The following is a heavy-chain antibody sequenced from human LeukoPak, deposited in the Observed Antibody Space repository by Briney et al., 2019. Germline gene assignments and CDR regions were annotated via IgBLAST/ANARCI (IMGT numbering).Heavy chain of an antibody. CDR3: ARGATKTLWFGELLY. Sequence: SETLSLTCTVSGGSISSTSYYWGWIRQPPGKGLEWIGSIYYSGSTYYNPSLKSRVTISVDTSKNQFSLKLSSVTAADTAVYYCARGATKTLWFGELLYWGQGTLVTVSS. D-gene: IGHD3-10*01. CDR1: GGSISSTSYY. V-gene: IGHV4-39*07. CDR2: IYYSGST. J-gene: IGHJ4*02.